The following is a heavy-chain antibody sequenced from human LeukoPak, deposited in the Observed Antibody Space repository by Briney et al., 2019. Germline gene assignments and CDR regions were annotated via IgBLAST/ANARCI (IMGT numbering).Heavy chain of an antibody. Sequence: QTGGSLRLSCAASGLPFSNFAMSWVRQAPGKGLEWVSHIKSTTDTYYADSVKGRFTISRDNSTNTLYLEMNRLRADDTALYYCAKPKDGYNLPLPYWGQGTLVTVSS. J-gene: IGHJ4*02. D-gene: IGHD5-24*01. CDR2: IKSTTDT. CDR3: AKPKDGYNLPLPY. V-gene: IGHV3-23*01. CDR1: GLPFSNFA.